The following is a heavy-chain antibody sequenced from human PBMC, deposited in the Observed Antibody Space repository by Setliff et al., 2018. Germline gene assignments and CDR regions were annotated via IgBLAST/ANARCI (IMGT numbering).Heavy chain of an antibody. Sequence: NPSETLSLTCTDSGYSISSGYIWGWIRQPPGKGLEWVGNIGHTGSINYNPSLKSRLTISRDTSKNQVSLKLNSVTATDTAVYYCARDLGHGGDSDYWGQGILVTVSS. CDR2: IGHTGSI. CDR3: ARDLGHGGDSDY. J-gene: IGHJ4*02. CDR1: GYSISSGYI. D-gene: IGHD2-21*02. V-gene: IGHV4-38-2*02.